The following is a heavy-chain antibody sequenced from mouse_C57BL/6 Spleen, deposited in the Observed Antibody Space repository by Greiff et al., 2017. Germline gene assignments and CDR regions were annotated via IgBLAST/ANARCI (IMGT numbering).Heavy chain of an antibody. CDR1: GFNIKDYY. CDR2: IDPEDGET. J-gene: IGHJ4*01. Sequence: VHVKQSGAELVKPGASVKLSCTASGFNIKDYYMHWVKQRTEQGLEWIGRIDPEDGETKYAPKFQGKATITADTSSNTAYLQLSSLTSEDTAVYYCARDTVVAPYAMDYWGQGTSVTVSS. V-gene: IGHV14-2*01. D-gene: IGHD1-1*01. CDR3: ARDTVVAPYAMDY.